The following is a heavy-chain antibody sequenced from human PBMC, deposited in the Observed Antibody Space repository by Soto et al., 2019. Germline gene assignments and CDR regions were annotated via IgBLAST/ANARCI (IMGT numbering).Heavy chain of an antibody. CDR2: IIPIFGTA. Sequence: ASVKVSCKASRGTFSSYAISWVRQAPGQGXEWMGGIIPIFGTANYAQKFQGRVAITADKSTSTAYMELSSLRSEDTAVYYCASETYYYDSSGYAQGSFDYWGQGTLVTVSS. J-gene: IGHJ4*02. CDR3: ASETYYYDSSGYAQGSFDY. V-gene: IGHV1-69*06. D-gene: IGHD3-22*01. CDR1: RGTFSSYA.